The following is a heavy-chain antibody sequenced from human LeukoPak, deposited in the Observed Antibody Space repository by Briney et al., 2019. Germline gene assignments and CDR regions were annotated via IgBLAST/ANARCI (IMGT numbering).Heavy chain of an antibody. CDR3: ARGRITMVRGVLGY. V-gene: IGHV3-64*01. J-gene: IGHJ4*02. D-gene: IGHD3-10*01. CDR1: GFTFSSYA. Sequence: PGGSLRLSCAASGFTFSSYAMHWVRQAPGKGLEYVSAISSNGGSTYYANSVKGRFTISRDNSKNTLYLQMGSLRAEDMAVYYCARGRITMVRGVLGYWGQGTLVTVSS. CDR2: ISSNGGST.